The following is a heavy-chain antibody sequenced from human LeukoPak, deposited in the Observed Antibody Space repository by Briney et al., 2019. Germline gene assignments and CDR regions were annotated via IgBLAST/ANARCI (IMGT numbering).Heavy chain of an antibody. D-gene: IGHD6-6*01. CDR1: NGSFNGYF. Sequence: PLETLSLTCAVYNGSFNGYFWSWIRQPPGKGLEWIGEINQSGSTNYNPSLKSRVTMSIDTSKNQISLRLSSVTAADTAVYYCARHSAYSRSSGVNCWGQGTLVTVSS. V-gene: IGHV4-34*01. CDR2: INQSGST. CDR3: ARHSAYSRSSGVNC. J-gene: IGHJ4*02.